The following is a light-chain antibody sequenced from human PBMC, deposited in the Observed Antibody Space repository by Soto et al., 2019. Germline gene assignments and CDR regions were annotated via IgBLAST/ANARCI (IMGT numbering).Light chain of an antibody. CDR1: DSNIGFYNF. CDR3: CSYAGSYTYV. V-gene: IGLV2-11*01. CDR2: DVN. J-gene: IGLJ1*01. Sequence: QSVLTQPRSVSGSPGQSVTISCTGTDSNIGFYNFVSWYQQHPDKAPHLVIYDVNKRPSGVPARFSGSKSGNTASLTISGLQADDEADYYCCSYAGSYTYVFGSGTKVTVL.